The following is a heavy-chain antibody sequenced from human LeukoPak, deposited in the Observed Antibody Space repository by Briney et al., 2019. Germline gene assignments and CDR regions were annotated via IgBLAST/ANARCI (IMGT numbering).Heavy chain of an antibody. J-gene: IGHJ4*02. D-gene: IGHD7-27*01. CDR2: IYYSGST. CDR3: ARGHMENWGAPFDD. V-gene: IGHV4-59*01. CDR1: GGSISSYY. Sequence: PSETLSLTXTVSGGSISSYYWSWIRQPPGKGLEWIGYIYYSGSTNYNPSLKSRVTISVDTSKNQCSLKLSSVAAADTAVYDCARGHMENWGAPFDDWGQGTLVTVSS.